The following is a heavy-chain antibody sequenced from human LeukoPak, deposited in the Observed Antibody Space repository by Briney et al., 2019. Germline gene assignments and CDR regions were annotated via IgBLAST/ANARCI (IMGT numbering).Heavy chain of an antibody. V-gene: IGHV1-2*02. D-gene: IGHD3-22*01. Sequence: GASVKVSCKASGYTFTGYYMHWVRQAPGQGLEWMGWINPNSGGTNYAQKFQGRVTMTRDTSISTAYMELSRLRSDDTAVYYCARVRGYYDSSGYYYWGQGTLVTVSS. CDR1: GYTFTGYY. CDR2: INPNSGGT. CDR3: ARVRGYYDSSGYYY. J-gene: IGHJ4*02.